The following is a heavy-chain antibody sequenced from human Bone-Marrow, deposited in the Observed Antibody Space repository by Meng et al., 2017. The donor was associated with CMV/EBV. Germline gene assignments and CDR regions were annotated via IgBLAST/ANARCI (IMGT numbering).Heavy chain of an antibody. Sequence: GESLKISWAASGFTFSSYAMSWVRQAPGKGLEWVSAISGSGNNTYYGDSVKGRFTISRDNSKNTLYRQMSSLRVDDTAVYYCASWQGWGQGTLVTVSS. J-gene: IGHJ4*02. CDR1: GFTFSSYA. CDR2: ISGSGNNT. CDR3: ASWQG. V-gene: IGHV3-23*01.